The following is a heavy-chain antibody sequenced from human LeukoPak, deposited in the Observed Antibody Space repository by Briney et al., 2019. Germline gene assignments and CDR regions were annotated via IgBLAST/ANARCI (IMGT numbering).Heavy chain of an antibody. Sequence: SETLSLTCTISGGSISSYYWSWIRQPPGKGLEWIGYIYYSGSTNYNPSLKSRVTISVDTSKNQFSLKLSSVTAADTAVYYCARESPLGLLDYWGQGTLVTVSS. V-gene: IGHV4-59*01. J-gene: IGHJ4*02. CDR2: IYYSGST. CDR1: GGSISSYY. D-gene: IGHD5-12*01. CDR3: ARESPLGLLDY.